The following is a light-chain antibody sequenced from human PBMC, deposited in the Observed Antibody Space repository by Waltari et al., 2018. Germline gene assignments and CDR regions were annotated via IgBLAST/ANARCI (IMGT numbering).Light chain of an antibody. J-gene: IGKJ1*01. V-gene: IGKV3-20*01. CDR3: QQYGSSPRT. CDR1: QSVSSSY. Sequence: DIVLTQSPGTLSLSPGERATLSCRASQSVSSSYLAWYQQKPGQAPRLLIYDASSRATGIPDRFSGSGAGTDFTLTIIRLEPEDFAVYYCQQYGSSPRTFGQGTKVEIK. CDR2: DAS.